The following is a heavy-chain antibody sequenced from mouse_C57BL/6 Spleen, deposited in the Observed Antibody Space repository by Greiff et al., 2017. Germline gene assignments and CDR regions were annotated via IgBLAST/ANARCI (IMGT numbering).Heavy chain of an antibody. CDR2: IDPSDSET. CDR3: ARPYYYGSRGSFAY. Sequence: QVQLQQPGAELVRPGSSVKLSCKASGYTFTSYWMHWVKQRPIQGLEWIGNIDPSDSETHYNQKVKDKATLTVDKSSSTAYMQLSSLTSEDSAVYYCARPYYYGSRGSFAYWGQGTLVTVSA. D-gene: IGHD1-1*01. V-gene: IGHV1-52*01. CDR1: GYTFTSYW. J-gene: IGHJ3*01.